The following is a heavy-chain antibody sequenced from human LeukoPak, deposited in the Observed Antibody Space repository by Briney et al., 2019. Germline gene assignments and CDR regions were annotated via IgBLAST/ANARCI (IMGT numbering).Heavy chain of an antibody. Sequence: ASVKVSCKASGFTLTRHHISWVRQAPGQRLEWMGWIDGNAGDTIYAQRFQCRVTMTRDTSTTTAYMELRSLRLDDTAVYYCVREDWGSGTIIDYWGQGTLVTVSS. V-gene: IGHV1-18*01. J-gene: IGHJ4*02. CDR1: GFTLTRHH. CDR3: VREDWGSGTIIDY. D-gene: IGHD1-14*01. CDR2: IDGNAGDT.